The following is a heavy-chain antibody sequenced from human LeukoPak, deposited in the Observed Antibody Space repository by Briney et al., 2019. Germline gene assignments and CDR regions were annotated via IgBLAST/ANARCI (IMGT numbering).Heavy chain of an antibody. CDR3: ARGPASGSNFAWFDP. CDR2: INHSGST. V-gene: IGHV4-34*01. Sequence: SETLSLTRAVYGGSLSGYYWSWIRQPPGKGLEWIGEINHSGSTNYNPSLKSRVTISVDMSKNQFSLELSSVTAADTAVYYCARGPASGSNFAWFDPWGQGTLVTVSS. CDR1: GGSLSGYY. D-gene: IGHD3-10*01. J-gene: IGHJ5*02.